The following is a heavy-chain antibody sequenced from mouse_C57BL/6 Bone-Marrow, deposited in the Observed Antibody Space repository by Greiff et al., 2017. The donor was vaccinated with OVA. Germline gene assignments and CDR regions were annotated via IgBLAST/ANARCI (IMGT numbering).Heavy chain of an antibody. D-gene: IGHD1-1*01. CDR3: SRRDYGSSYFYYAMDY. CDR1: GYTFTGYW. Sequence: VQLQQSGAELMKPGASVKLSCKATGYTFTGYWIEWVKQRPGHGLEWIGEILPGSGSTNYNEKFKGKATFTADTSSNTAYMQLSSLTTEDSAIYYGSRRDYGSSYFYYAMDYWGQGTSVTVSS. V-gene: IGHV1-9*01. J-gene: IGHJ4*01. CDR2: ILPGSGST.